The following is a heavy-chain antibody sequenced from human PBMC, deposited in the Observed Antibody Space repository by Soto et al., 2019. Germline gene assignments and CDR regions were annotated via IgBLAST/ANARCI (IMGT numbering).Heavy chain of an antibody. D-gene: IGHD2-15*01. CDR3: ASPYCSGGSCYDAFHY. V-gene: IGHV4-30-4*01. CDR2: IYYSGST. CDR1: GGPISSGDYY. Sequence: QVQLQESGPGLVKPSQTLSLTCTVSGGPISSGDYYWSWIRQPPGKGLEWIGYIYYSGSTYYNPSLKSRVTKSLDTSKNQFSLKLSSVTAVDTAVYYCASPYCSGGSCYDAFHYWGQGTLVNVSS. J-gene: IGHJ4*02.